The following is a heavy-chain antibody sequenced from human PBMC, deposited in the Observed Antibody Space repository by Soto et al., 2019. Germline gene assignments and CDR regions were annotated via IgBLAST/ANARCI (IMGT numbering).Heavy chain of an antibody. CDR2: IYYSGST. D-gene: IGHD4-17*01. V-gene: IGHV4-59*01. CDR3: ASLHDYGDTYFDY. CDR1: GASISSYY. Sequence: PSETLSLTCTVSGASISSYYWNWIRQPPGKGLEWIGYIYYSGSTNYNPSLKSRVTISVDTSKNQFFLKLSSVTAADTAVYYCASLHDYGDTYFDYWGQGTLVTVSS. J-gene: IGHJ4*02.